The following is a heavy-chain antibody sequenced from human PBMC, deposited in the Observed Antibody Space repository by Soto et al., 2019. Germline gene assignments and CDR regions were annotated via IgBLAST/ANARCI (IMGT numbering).Heavy chain of an antibody. V-gene: IGHV4-61*01. CDR1: GGSVSSGSFY. D-gene: IGHD4-4*01. CDR2: IFYSGST. Sequence: QVQLQESGPGLVKPSETLSLTCTVSGGSVSSGSFYWSWIRQPPGKGLEWIGYIFYSGSTNYNTPLKSRVTISRDTSKNLFSLKLSSVTAADTALYYCARIFLTVTTYPLDAMDVWGQGTTVTVSS. CDR3: ARIFLTVTTYPLDAMDV. J-gene: IGHJ6*02.